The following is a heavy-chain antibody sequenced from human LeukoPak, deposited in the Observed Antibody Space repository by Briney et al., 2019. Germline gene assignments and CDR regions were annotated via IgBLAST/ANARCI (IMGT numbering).Heavy chain of an antibody. Sequence: GGSLRVSCAASGFTVINYYMSWVRQARGKGLEWVSVIYSGGDTFHADSVKGRFTLSRDNSKNTLYLQMNSLRAEDTAVYYCARDPDAWGQGTLVTVSS. CDR3: ARDPDA. V-gene: IGHV3-66*01. J-gene: IGHJ5*02. CDR2: IYSGGDT. CDR1: GFTVINYY.